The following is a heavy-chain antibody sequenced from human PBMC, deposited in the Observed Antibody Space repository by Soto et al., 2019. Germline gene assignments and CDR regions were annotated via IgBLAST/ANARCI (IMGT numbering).Heavy chain of an antibody. CDR3: ARDQVPRYRSGWAEYLQH. CDR1: GGTFSSYA. CDR2: IIPILGTA. V-gene: IGHV1-69*13. J-gene: IGHJ1*01. Sequence: SVKVSCKASGGTFSSYAISWVRQAPGQGLEWMGGIIPILGTANYAQKFQGRVTITADESTSTAYMELSSLRSEDTAVYYCARDQVPRYRSGWAEYLQHWGQGTLVTVSS. D-gene: IGHD6-19*01.